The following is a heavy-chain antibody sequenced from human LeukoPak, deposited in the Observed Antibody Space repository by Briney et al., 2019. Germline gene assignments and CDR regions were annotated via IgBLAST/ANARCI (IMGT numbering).Heavy chain of an antibody. J-gene: IGHJ6*03. V-gene: IGHV1-2*02. CDR1: GYTFTSYY. CDR3: ARDARDIVVVVGSFYYYYYMDV. D-gene: IGHD2-15*01. Sequence: ASVKVSCKASGYTFTSYYMHWVRQAPGQGLEWMGWINPNSGGTNYAQKFQGRVTMTRDTSISTAYIELSRLRSDDTAVYYCARDARDIVVVVGSFYYYYYMDVWGKGTTVTVSS. CDR2: INPNSGGT.